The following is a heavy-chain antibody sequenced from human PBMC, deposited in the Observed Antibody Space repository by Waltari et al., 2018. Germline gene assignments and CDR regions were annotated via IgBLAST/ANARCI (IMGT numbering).Heavy chain of an antibody. Sequence: QVQLQQWGAGLLKPSETLSLTCAVSGGSFSGYYWSWIRQPPGKGLAWIGEINHSGSTNYNPSLKSRVTISVDTSKNQFSLKLSSVTAADTAVYYCARIRKNDYIWGSYRYTGDYWGQGTLVTVSS. V-gene: IGHV4-34*01. CDR2: INHSGST. CDR3: ARIRKNDYIWGSYRYTGDY. D-gene: IGHD3-16*02. J-gene: IGHJ4*02. CDR1: GGSFSGYY.